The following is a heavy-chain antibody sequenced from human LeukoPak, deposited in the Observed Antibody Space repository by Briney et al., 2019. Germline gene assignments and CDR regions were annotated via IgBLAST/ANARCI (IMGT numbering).Heavy chain of an antibody. V-gene: IGHV4-59*08. CDR3: ARLNGGN. J-gene: IGHJ4*02. D-gene: IGHD4-23*01. CDR1: GGSISRYY. Sequence: PSETLSLTCTVSGGSISRYYWSWIRQPPGKGLDWIGNIYYSGSTNYNSSLKSRVTISIDTSKNQFSLKLRSVTAADTAVYYCARLNGGNWGPGILVTVSS. CDR2: IYYSGST.